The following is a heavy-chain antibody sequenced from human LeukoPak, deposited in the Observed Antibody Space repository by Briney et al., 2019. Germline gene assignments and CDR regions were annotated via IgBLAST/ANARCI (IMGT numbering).Heavy chain of an antibody. CDR3: ANTITFGGVIVSGYFDY. J-gene: IGHJ4*02. CDR2: IGPSGTAI. D-gene: IGHD3-16*02. V-gene: IGHV3-48*01. Sequence: GGSLRLSCTASGFTFGDYAMSWVRQAPGRGLEWVSYIGPSGTAIYYADSVKGRFTISRDNSKNTLYLQMNSLRAEDTAVYYCANTITFGGVIVSGYFDYWGQGTLVTVSS. CDR1: GFTFGDYA.